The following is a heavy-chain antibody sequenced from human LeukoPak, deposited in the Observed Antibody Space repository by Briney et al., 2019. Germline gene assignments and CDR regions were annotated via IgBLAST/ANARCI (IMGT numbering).Heavy chain of an antibody. CDR2: IFTNDEK. J-gene: IGHJ4*02. V-gene: IGHV2-26*01. D-gene: IGHD3-3*01. Sequence: SGPVLVKPTETLTLTCSVSGFSLRDDRFGVTWIRQSPGKALEWLAQIFTNDEKSYSTSLKTRLAISEDTSKSQMVLTMTNMDPVDTATYLCARALLHDLALDYWGQGILVAVSS. CDR3: ARALLHDLALDY. CDR1: GFSLRDDRFG.